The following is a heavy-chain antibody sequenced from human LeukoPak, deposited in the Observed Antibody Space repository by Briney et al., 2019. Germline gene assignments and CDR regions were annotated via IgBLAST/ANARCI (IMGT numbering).Heavy chain of an antibody. CDR3: AREGYYGSGTYFDY. J-gene: IGHJ4*02. V-gene: IGHV3-30-3*01. CDR2: ISYDGSNK. Sequence: GRSLRLSCAASGCTFSRYDMYWVRQAPCKGLEWVAVISYDGSNKYYADSVKGRFTISRDNSKNTLFLQMSNLRAEDTAVYYCAREGYYGSGTYFDYWGQGTLVTVSS. CDR1: GCTFSRYD. D-gene: IGHD3-10*01.